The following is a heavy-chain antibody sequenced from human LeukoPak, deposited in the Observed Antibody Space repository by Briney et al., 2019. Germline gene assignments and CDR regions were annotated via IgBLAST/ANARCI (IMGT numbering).Heavy chain of an antibody. V-gene: IGHV3-7*01. Sequence: GGSLRLSCTDSGFTFSSYWMSWVRQAPGKGLEWVANIKQDGSEKYYVDSVKGRFTISRDNAKNSLYLQMNSLRAEDTAVYYCARDRVYGSGSYYLSSGADFDYWGQGTLVTVSS. CDR2: IKQDGSEK. CDR3: ARDRVYGSGSYYLSSGADFDY. J-gene: IGHJ4*02. D-gene: IGHD3-10*01. CDR1: GFTFSSYW.